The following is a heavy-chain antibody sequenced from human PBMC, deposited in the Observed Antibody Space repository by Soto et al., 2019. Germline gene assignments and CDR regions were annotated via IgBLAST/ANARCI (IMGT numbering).Heavy chain of an antibody. CDR1: GFTFSSYA. D-gene: IGHD1-26*01. Sequence: GGSLRLSCAASGFTFSSYAMHWVRQAPGKGLEWVAVISYDGSNKYYADSVKGRFTISRDNSKNTLYLQMNSLRAEDTAVYYCASSGAIAPIDYWGQGTLVTVSS. CDR3: ASSGAIAPIDY. J-gene: IGHJ4*02. CDR2: ISYDGSNK. V-gene: IGHV3-30-3*01.